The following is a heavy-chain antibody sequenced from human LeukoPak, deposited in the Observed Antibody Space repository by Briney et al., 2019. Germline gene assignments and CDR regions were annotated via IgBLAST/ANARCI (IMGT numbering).Heavy chain of an antibody. CDR3: ARGYYGSGSYYNEDY. J-gene: IGHJ4*02. D-gene: IGHD3-10*01. CDR2: ISAYNGNT. CDR1: GYTFTSYG. Sequence: ASVKVSFKASGYTFTSYGISWVRQAPGQGREGMGCISAYNGNTNYAQKLRGRVTMTTDTSTSTAYMELRSLRSDDTAVYYCARGYYGSGSYYNEDYWGQGTLVTVSS. V-gene: IGHV1-18*01.